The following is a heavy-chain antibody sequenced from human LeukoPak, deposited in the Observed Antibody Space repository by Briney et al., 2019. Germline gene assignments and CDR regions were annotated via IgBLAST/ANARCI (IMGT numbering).Heavy chain of an antibody. CDR1: GYTFTAYN. CDR3: ATLSRYHSDGYSSRGYTDY. J-gene: IGHJ4*02. Sequence: GASVKVSCTASGYTFTAYNMHWVRQAPGQGLEWMGWVNRNSDGANYAQKFQGRVTMTKATSISTAYMELRGRSSDDTAIYYCATLSRYHSDGYSSRGYTDYWGQGTQVTVSS. CDR2: VNRNSDGA. V-gene: IGHV1-2*02. D-gene: IGHD5-24*01.